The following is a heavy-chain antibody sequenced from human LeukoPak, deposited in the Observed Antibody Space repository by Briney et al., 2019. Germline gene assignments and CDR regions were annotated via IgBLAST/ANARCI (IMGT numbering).Heavy chain of an antibody. CDR2: INPNSGGT. J-gene: IGHJ4*02. D-gene: IGHD6-6*01. V-gene: IGHV1-2*02. Sequence: GWINPNSGGTNYAQKFQGRVTMTRDTSISTAYMELSRLRSDDTAVYYCARGDYSTSSTDYWGQGTLVTVSS. CDR3: ARGDYSTSSTDY.